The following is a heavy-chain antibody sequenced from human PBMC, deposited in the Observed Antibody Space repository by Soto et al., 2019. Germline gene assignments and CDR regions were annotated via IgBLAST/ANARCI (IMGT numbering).Heavy chain of an antibody. CDR3: ARDPMVDTAMVAHYFDY. Sequence: EVQLVESGGGLVQPGGSLRLSCAASGFTFSSYWMHWVRQAPGKGLVWVSRINSDGSSTSYADSVKGRFTISRDNAKNTLYLQMNSLRAEDTAVYYCARDPMVDTAMVAHYFDYWGQGTLVTVSS. J-gene: IGHJ4*02. CDR2: INSDGSST. CDR1: GFTFSSYW. V-gene: IGHV3-74*01. D-gene: IGHD5-18*01.